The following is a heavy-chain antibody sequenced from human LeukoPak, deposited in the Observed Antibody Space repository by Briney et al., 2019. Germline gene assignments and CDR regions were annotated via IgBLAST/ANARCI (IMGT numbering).Heavy chain of an antibody. CDR1: GGSISSGSYY. CDR3: ARDLNDKTQNAFDI. Sequence: SETLSLTCTVSGGSISSGSYYWSWIRQPAGKGLEWIGRIYSSGSTNYNPSLKSRVTISVDTSKNQFSLKLSSVTAADTAVYYCARDLNDKTQNAFDIWGQGTMVTVSS. D-gene: IGHD3-9*01. J-gene: IGHJ3*02. V-gene: IGHV4-61*02. CDR2: IYSSGST.